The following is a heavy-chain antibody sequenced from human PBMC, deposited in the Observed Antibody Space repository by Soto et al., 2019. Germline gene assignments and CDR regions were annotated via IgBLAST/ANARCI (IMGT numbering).Heavy chain of an antibody. V-gene: IGHV3-30*03. CDR1: GFTFSSYG. J-gene: IGHJ4*02. Sequence: QVQVVESGGGVVQPGRSLRLSCAASGFTFSSYGMHWVRQAPGKGLAWVAGISDDGSKIYYADSVKGRFTVSRDNSKNTLYLHMNSLRDEDTALYYCATVPWNLAHSHYFDHWGQGTLVTVSS. D-gene: IGHD1-1*01. CDR3: ATVPWNLAHSHYFDH. CDR2: ISDDGSKI.